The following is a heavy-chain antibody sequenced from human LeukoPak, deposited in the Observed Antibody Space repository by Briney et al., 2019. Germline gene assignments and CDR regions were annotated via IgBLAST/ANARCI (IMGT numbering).Heavy chain of an antibody. CDR3: ARWRGSTSERSDY. J-gene: IGHJ4*02. CDR1: GFTFSDYW. D-gene: IGHD2-2*01. V-gene: IGHV3-7*01. Sequence: GGSLRLSCTASGFTFSDYWMTWVRQAPGKGLEWVANIKQDGSAKYYVDSVKGRFTISRDNAKNSLYLQMDSLRVEDTATYYCARWRGSTSERSDYWGQGTLVNVSS. CDR2: IKQDGSAK.